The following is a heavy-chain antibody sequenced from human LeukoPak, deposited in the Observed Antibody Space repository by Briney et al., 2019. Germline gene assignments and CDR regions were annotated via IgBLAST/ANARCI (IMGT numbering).Heavy chain of an antibody. V-gene: IGHV3-74*01. D-gene: IGHD2-2*02. CDR1: GFTFSRDW. Sequence: GGSLRLSCAASGFTFSRDWMHWVRQVPGKGLVWVSRIDSDDGSTSYADSVKGRFTISRDNAKKTLYLQMNSLRPEDMALYYCAKADCSSASCYTDYWGQGTLVTVSS. CDR3: AKADCSSASCYTDY. J-gene: IGHJ4*02. CDR2: IDSDDGST.